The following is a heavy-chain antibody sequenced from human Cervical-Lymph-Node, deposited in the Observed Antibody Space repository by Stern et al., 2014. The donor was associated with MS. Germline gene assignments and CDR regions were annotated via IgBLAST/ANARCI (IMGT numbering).Heavy chain of an antibody. CDR3: ARDHDMHILALTGVPFSDAFDL. Sequence: QVQLVQSGAEVKKPGASVKVSCKASGYNFTDYGITWVRQAPGQGLEWMGWISVYNGDTKYAHKFQGRVTMTTDTSTGTAFMDLRSLRSDDTALYYCARDHDMHILALTGVPFSDAFDLWGQGTMVIVSS. V-gene: IGHV1-18*01. CDR1: GYNFTDYG. CDR2: ISVYNGDT. D-gene: IGHD2-21*02. J-gene: IGHJ3*01.